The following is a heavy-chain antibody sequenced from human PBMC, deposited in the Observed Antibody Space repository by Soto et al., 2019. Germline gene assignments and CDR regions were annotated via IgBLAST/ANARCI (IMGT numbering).Heavy chain of an antibody. CDR2: INPSGGST. D-gene: IGHD3-3*01. CDR1: GSTFTSYY. Sequence: ASVKVSCKASGSTFTSYYMHWVRQAPGQGLEWMGIINPSGGSTSYAQKFQGRVTMTRDTSTSTVYMELSSLRSEDTAVYYCARDPSYDFWSGYSSHYGMDVWGQGTTVTVSS. J-gene: IGHJ6*02. V-gene: IGHV1-46*01. CDR3: ARDPSYDFWSGYSSHYGMDV.